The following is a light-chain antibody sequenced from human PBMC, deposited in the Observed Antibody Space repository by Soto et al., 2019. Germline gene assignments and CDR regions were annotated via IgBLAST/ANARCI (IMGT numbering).Light chain of an antibody. CDR2: HAS. V-gene: IGKV3-11*01. J-gene: IGKJ5*01. CDR3: QQRTNWPPIT. CDR1: QSVSSY. Sequence: EIVLTQSPATLSLSPGERATLSCRASQSVSSYLAWYQQKPGQAPRPLIYHASNRATAIPARFSGSGSGTDFTLTISSLEAEDFAVYYCQQRTNWPPITFGQGTRLEIK.